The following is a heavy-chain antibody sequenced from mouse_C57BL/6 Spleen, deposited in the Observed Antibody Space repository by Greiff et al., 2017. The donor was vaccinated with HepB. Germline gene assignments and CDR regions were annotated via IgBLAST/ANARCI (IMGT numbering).Heavy chain of an antibody. V-gene: IGHV1-4*01. J-gene: IGHJ4*01. CDR2: INPSSGYT. CDR3: AKLRDEAMDY. Sequence: QVHVKQSGAELARPGASVKMSCKASGYTFTSYTMHWVKQRPGQGLEWIGYINPSSGYTKYNQKFKDKATLTADKSSSTAYMQLSSLTSEDSAVYYCAKLRDEAMDYWGQGTSVTVSS. D-gene: IGHD3-2*02. CDR1: GYTFTSYT.